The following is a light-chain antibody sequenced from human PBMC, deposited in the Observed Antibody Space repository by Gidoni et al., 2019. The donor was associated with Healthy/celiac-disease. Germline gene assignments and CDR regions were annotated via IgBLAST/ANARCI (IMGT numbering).Light chain of an antibody. CDR1: QSVLYSSNNKNY. CDR3: QQYYSTPPT. CDR2: WAS. V-gene: IGKV4-1*01. Sequence: DIVMTQSPDSLDVSLGERATINCKYSQSVLYSSNNKNYLAWYQQKPGQPPKLLIYWASTRESGVPDRFSGSGSGTDFTLSISSLQAEDVAVYYCQQYYSTPPTFGGGTKVEIK. J-gene: IGKJ4*01.